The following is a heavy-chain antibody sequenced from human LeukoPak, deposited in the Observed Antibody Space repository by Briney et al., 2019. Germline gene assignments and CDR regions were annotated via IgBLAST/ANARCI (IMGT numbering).Heavy chain of an antibody. D-gene: IGHD6-13*01. Sequence: GGSLRLSCAVSGLTVSSNYMSWVRQAPGKGLEWVSIIYSGGNTYCADSVKGRFAISRDNSKNTLYLLMNSLRAEDTAVYYCARDQWSRSHIGYWGQGTLVTVSS. V-gene: IGHV3-66*01. CDR2: IYSGGNT. CDR1: GLTVSSNY. CDR3: ARDQWSRSHIGY. J-gene: IGHJ4*02.